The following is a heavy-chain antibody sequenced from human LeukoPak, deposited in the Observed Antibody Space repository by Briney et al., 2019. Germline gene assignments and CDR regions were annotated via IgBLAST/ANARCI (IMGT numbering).Heavy chain of an antibody. CDR2: IHHSGST. D-gene: IGHD3-10*01. Sequence: SETLSLTCIVAGYSINSGFYWGWIRQPPGKGLEWIGNIHHSGSTYYNPSLKSRVTISVDPSNNHFSLKLTSVTAADTAVYYCARDVKGYYYGSGIDFWGQGTLVTVSS. CDR1: GYSINSGFY. CDR3: ARDVKGYYYGSGIDF. V-gene: IGHV4-38-2*02. J-gene: IGHJ4*02.